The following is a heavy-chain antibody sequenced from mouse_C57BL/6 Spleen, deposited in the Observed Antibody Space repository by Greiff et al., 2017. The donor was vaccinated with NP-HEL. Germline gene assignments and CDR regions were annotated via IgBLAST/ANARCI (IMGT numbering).Heavy chain of an antibody. J-gene: IGHJ4*01. CDR1: GYTFTSYW. V-gene: IGHV1-55*01. CDR3: ARDPLSYAMDY. CDR2: IYPGSGST. D-gene: IGHD1-2*01. Sequence: QVQLKQPGAELVKPGASVKMSCKASGYTFTSYWITWVKQRPGQGLEWIGDIYPGSGSTNYNEKFKSKATLTVDTSSSTAYMQLSSLTSEDSAVYYCARDPLSYAMDYWGQGTSVTVSS.